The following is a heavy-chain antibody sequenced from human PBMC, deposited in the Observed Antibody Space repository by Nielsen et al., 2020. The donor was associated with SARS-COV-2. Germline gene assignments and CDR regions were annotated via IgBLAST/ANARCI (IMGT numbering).Heavy chain of an antibody. D-gene: IGHD1-26*01. CDR3: AKDPEGSYTIDY. CDR1: GFTFSSYA. Sequence: GESLKISCAASGFTFSSYAMSWVRQAPGKRLEWVSAISGSGGSTYYADSVKGRFTISRDNSKNTLDLQMNSLRAEDTAVYYCAKDPEGSYTIDYWGQGTLVTVSS. J-gene: IGHJ4*02. CDR2: ISGSGGST. V-gene: IGHV3-23*01.